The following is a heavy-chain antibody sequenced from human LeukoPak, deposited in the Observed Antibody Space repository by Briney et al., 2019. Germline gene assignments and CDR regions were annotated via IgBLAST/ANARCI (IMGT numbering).Heavy chain of an antibody. J-gene: IGHJ4*02. V-gene: IGHV3-21*01. CDR3: ARGYDFWYPDY. CDR2: ISSSSSYI. D-gene: IGHD3-3*01. Sequence: PGGSLRLSCAASGFTFSSYAMSWVRQAPGKGLEWVSSISSSSSYIYYADSVKGRFTISRDNAKNSLYLQMNSLRAEDTAVYYCARGYDFWYPDYWGQGTLVTVSS. CDR1: GFTFSSYA.